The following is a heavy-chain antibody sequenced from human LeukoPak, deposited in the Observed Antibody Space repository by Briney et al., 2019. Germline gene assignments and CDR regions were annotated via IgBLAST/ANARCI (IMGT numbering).Heavy chain of an antibody. V-gene: IGHV1-8*01. D-gene: IGHD3-3*01. Sequence: ASVKVSCKASGYTFTSYDINWVRQATGQGLEWMGWMNPNSGNTGYAQKFQGRVTMNRNTSISTAYMELSSLRSEDTAVYYCARGHGFWSGYPIDYWGQGTLVTVSS. CDR1: GYTFTSYD. J-gene: IGHJ4*02. CDR2: MNPNSGNT. CDR3: ARGHGFWSGYPIDY.